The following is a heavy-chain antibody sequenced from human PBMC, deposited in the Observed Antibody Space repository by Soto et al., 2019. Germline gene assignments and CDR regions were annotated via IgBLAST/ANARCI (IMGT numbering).Heavy chain of an antibody. D-gene: IGHD2-8*02. CDR1: GFTFSNYA. CDR3: ARDASGPLDY. Sequence: WSLILSCAASGFTFSNYAMHWVRQAPGKGLEWVAAFSYTGSVTYYADSVKGRFTISRDNSKKSLYLQMSSLRPEDTAVYYCARDASGPLDYWGQGSMVTVSS. V-gene: IGHV3-30-3*01. CDR2: FSYTGSVT. J-gene: IGHJ4*02.